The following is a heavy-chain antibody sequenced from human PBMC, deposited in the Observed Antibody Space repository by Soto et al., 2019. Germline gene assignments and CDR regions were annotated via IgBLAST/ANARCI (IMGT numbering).Heavy chain of an antibody. D-gene: IGHD6-6*01. J-gene: IGHJ4*02. CDR2: IRSKANSYAT. CDR1: GFTFSGSA. Sequence: TGGSLRLSCAASGFTFSGSAMHWVRQASGKGLEWVGRIRSKANSYATAYAASVKGRFTISRDDSKNTAYLQMNSLKTEDTAVYYCTRYSSSGSFDYWGQGTLVTVSS. V-gene: IGHV3-73*01. CDR3: TRYSSSGSFDY.